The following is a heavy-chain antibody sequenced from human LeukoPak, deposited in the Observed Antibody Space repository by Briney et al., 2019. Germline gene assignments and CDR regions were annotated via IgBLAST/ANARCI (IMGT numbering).Heavy chain of an antibody. D-gene: IGHD3-22*01. Sequence: ASVKVSCKASGYTFTGYYMHWVRRAPGQGLEWMGWINPNSGGTNYAQKFQGRVTMTRDTSISTAYMELSRLRSDDTAVYYCARWLNYYDSSGYRYYFDYSGQGTLVTVSS. CDR1: GYTFTGYY. J-gene: IGHJ4*02. V-gene: IGHV1-2*02. CDR2: INPNSGGT. CDR3: ARWLNYYDSSGYRYYFDY.